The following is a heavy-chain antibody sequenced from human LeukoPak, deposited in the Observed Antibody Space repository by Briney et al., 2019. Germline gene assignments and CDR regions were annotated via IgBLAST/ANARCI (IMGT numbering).Heavy chain of an antibody. D-gene: IGHD2-15*01. CDR1: GGSFSGYY. CDR2: INHSGST. V-gene: IGHV4-34*01. Sequence: SETLSLTCAVYGGSFSGYYWSWIRQPPGKGLEWLGEINHSGSTNYNPSLKSRVTISVDTSKNQFSLKLSSVTAADTAVYYCATLAANTYYYYYGMDVWGQGTTVTVSS. CDR3: ATLAANTYYYYYGMDV. J-gene: IGHJ6*02.